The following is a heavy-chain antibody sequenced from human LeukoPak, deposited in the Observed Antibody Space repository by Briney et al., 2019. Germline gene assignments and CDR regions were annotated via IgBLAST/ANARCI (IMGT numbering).Heavy chain of an antibody. Sequence: GGSLRLSCAASGFTFSNHGIHWVRQAPGKGLEWVSAIWYDGSKRCYADSVKGRFTISRDDSKNTVYLQINSLRADDTAVYYCARDPQHSMDVWGQGTTVTVSS. D-gene: IGHD5-18*01. J-gene: IGHJ6*02. CDR1: GFTFSNHG. V-gene: IGHV3-33*01. CDR3: ARDPQHSMDV. CDR2: IWYDGSKR.